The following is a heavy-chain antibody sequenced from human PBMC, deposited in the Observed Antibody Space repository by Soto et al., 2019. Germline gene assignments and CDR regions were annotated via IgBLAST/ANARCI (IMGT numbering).Heavy chain of an antibody. V-gene: IGHV4-59*12. J-gene: IGHJ4*02. CDR3: ARDRGTTVTTFFDY. CDR2: IYYSGST. D-gene: IGHD4-17*01. CDR1: GGSISSYY. Sequence: PSETLSLTCTVSGGSISSYYWSWIRQPPGKGLEWIGYIYYSGSTNYNPSLKSRVTISVDTSKNQFSLKLSSVTAADTAVYYCARDRGTTVTTFFDYWGQGTLVTVSS.